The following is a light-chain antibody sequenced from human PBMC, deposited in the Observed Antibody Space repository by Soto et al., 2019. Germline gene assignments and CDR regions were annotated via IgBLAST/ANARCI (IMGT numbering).Light chain of an antibody. Sequence: EIVLTQSPATLSLSPGERATLSCRASQTVSSYLLWYQQKRGQAPRLLIYDASNRATGIPARFSGSGSGTDFTLTISSLEPEDFAVYYCQQRSNWPGTFGGGTKWIS. V-gene: IGKV3-11*01. CDR3: QQRSNWPGT. CDR2: DAS. CDR1: QTVSSY. J-gene: IGKJ4*01.